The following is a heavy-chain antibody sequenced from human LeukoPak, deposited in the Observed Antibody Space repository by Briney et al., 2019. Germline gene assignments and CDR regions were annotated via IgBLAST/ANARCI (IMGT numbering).Heavy chain of an antibody. J-gene: IGHJ5*02. D-gene: IGHD4-17*01. CDR1: GYTFTGYY. Sequence: ASVKVSCKASGYTFTGYYMHWVRQAPGQGLEWMGWINPNSGGTNYAQKFQGRVTMTRDTSISTAYMELSRLRSDDTAVYYCARGGALTTVTTFWFDPWGQGTLVTVSS. CDR3: ARGGALTTVTTFWFDP. CDR2: INPNSGGT. V-gene: IGHV1-2*02.